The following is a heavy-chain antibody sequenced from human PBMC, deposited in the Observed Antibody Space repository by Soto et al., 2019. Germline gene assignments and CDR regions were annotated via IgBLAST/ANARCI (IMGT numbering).Heavy chain of an antibody. CDR1: GFTFTSYV. Sequence: EVQLLESGGGLVEPGGSLRLSCAASGFTFTSYVMYWVRQAPGKGLEFVSSISSSGSGTYYADSVQGRFTTSRDNSKNTLYLQMNSLRAEDTAVYYCAKGRSGGSLDWFDPWGQGTLVTVSS. J-gene: IGHJ5*02. V-gene: IGHV3-23*01. D-gene: IGHD2-15*01. CDR2: ISSSGSGT. CDR3: AKGRSGGSLDWFDP.